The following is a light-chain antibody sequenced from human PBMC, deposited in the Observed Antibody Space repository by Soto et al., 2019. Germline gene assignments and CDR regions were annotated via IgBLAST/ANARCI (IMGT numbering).Light chain of an antibody. V-gene: IGKV3-11*01. CDR3: PQRRSWPRT. J-gene: IGKJ1*01. CDR1: QYINTR. Sequence: EIVLTQSPATLSSFPVYRITLSCSASQYINTRLAWYQHRPGQSPRLLIYQTSIRAAGIPDRFSASGSGTDFTLNISDVQPEDFALYYCPQRRSWPRTFGQGTKVDIK. CDR2: QTS.